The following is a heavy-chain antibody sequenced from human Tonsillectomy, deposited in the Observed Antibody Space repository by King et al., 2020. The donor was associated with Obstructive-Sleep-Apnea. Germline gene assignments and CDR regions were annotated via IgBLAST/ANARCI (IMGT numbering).Heavy chain of an antibody. CDR3: ARGHPVIIAIDY. V-gene: IGHV3-33*01. J-gene: IGHJ4*02. Sequence: VQLVESGGGVVQPGRSLRLSCAASGFTFSSYGMHWVRQAPGKGLEWVAVIWYDGSIKYYADSVKGRFTISRDNSNNTLYLQMNSLRAEDTAVYYCARGHPVIIAIDYWGQGTLVTVSS. D-gene: IGHD2-21*01. CDR1: GFTFSSYG. CDR2: IWYDGSIK.